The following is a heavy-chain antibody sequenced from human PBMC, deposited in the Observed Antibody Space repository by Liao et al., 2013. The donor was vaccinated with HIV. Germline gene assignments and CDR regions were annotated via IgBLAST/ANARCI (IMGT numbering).Heavy chain of an antibody. Sequence: QVQLQQWGAGLLKPSETLSLTCAVYGGSFSGYYWSWIRQPPGKGLEWIGEINHSGSTNYNPSLKSRVTISVDTSKNQFSLKLTSVTAADTAVYYCARGRDSLSYYSYYYMDVWGKGTTVTVSS. J-gene: IGHJ6*03. CDR2: INHSGST. V-gene: IGHV4-34*01. D-gene: IGHD3-10*01. CDR3: ARGRDSLSYYSYYYMDV. CDR1: GGSFSGYY.